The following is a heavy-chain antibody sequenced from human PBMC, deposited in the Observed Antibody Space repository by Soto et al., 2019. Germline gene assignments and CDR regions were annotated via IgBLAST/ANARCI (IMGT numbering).Heavy chain of an antibody. Sequence: SETLSLTCAFYCGSFIGYYWSWIRQPPGKGLEWIGEINHSGSTNYDPSLKSRVTISVDTSKNQFSLKLSSVTAADTAVYYCARGLNVLLWFGETLYGMDVWGQGTTVTVSS. V-gene: IGHV4-34*01. CDR1: CGSFIGYY. CDR2: INHSGST. J-gene: IGHJ6*02. D-gene: IGHD3-10*01. CDR3: ARGLNVLLWFGETLYGMDV.